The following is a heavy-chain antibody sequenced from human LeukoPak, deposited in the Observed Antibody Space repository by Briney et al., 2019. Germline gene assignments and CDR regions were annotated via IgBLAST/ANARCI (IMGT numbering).Heavy chain of an antibody. J-gene: IGHJ5*02. CDR3: ARRAGGFLGFVVVPGFDP. Sequence: SETLSLTCGVYGGSFSGYHWTWIRQPPGKGLEWIGEVNDRGSSNYNPSLKSRVTISVDTSKNQFSLKLSSVTAADTAVYYCARRAGGFLGFVVVPGFDPWGQGTLVTVSS. CDR1: GGSFSGYH. D-gene: IGHD2-2*01. V-gene: IGHV4-34*01. CDR2: VNDRGSS.